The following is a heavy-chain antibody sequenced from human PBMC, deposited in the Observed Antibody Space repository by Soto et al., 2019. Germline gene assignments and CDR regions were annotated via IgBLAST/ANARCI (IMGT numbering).Heavy chain of an antibody. J-gene: IGHJ6*02. CDR1: GYTFTSYG. V-gene: IGHV1-18*01. Sequence: ASVKVSCKASGYTFTSYGISWVRQAPGQGLEWMGWISAYNGNTNYAQKLQGRVTMTTDTSTNTAYMELRSLRSDDTAVYYCARLYRVGTTMSYGMDVWGQGTTVTVSS. D-gene: IGHD1-26*01. CDR3: ARLYRVGTTMSYGMDV. CDR2: ISAYNGNT.